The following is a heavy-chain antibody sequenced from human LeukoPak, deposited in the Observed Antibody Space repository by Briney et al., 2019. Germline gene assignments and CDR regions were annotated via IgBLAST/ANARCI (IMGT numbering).Heavy chain of an antibody. Sequence: PGESLRLSCAASGFTFSRYSMNWVRQAPGKGLEWVSSISSSSSYIYYADSVKGRFTISRDNAKTSLYLQMNSLRAEDTAVYYCAGDRLIYGDYGYAFDIWGQGTMVTVSS. D-gene: IGHD4-17*01. CDR3: AGDRLIYGDYGYAFDI. V-gene: IGHV3-21*01. J-gene: IGHJ3*02. CDR2: ISSSSSYI. CDR1: GFTFSRYS.